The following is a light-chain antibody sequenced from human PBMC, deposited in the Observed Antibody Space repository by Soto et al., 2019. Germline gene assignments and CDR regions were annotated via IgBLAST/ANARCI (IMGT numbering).Light chain of an antibody. J-gene: IGLJ1*01. Sequence: QSVLTQPASVSGSPGQSITISCTGTSSDVGGYNYVSWHQQHPGKAPKLMIYDVSNRPSGVSNRFSGSKSGNTASLTISGLQAEDEADYYSSSYTSSSTYVFGTGTKVTVL. CDR1: SSDVGGYNY. CDR2: DVS. CDR3: SSYTSSSTYV. V-gene: IGLV2-14*01.